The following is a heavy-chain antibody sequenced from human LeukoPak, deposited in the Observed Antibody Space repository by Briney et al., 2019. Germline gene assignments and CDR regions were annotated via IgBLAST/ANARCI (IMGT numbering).Heavy chain of an antibody. D-gene: IGHD6-19*01. J-gene: IGHJ5*02. CDR3: ARGPFSMNYSSGRKANWFDP. Sequence: PSETLSLTCTVSGGSISSYYWSWIRQPAGKGLEWIGRIYTSGSTNYNPSLKSRVTMSVDTSKNQFSLKLSSVTAADTAVYYCARGPFSMNYSSGRKANWFDPWGQGTLVTVSS. CDR2: IYTSGST. CDR1: GGSISSYY. V-gene: IGHV4-4*07.